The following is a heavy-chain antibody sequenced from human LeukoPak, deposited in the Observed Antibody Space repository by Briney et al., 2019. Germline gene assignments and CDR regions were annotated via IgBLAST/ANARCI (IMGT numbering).Heavy chain of an antibody. D-gene: IGHD3/OR15-3a*01. CDR3: ARDKRRTGYYTLVYFDY. CDR1: GGSFSGYY. Sequence: SETLSLTCAVSGGSFSGYYWSWIRQPPGKGLEWIGEINHSGSTNYNPSLKSRVTISVDTSKNQFSLKLSSVTAADTAVYYCARDKRRTGYYTLVYFDYWGQGTLVTVSS. J-gene: IGHJ4*02. CDR2: INHSGST. V-gene: IGHV4-34*01.